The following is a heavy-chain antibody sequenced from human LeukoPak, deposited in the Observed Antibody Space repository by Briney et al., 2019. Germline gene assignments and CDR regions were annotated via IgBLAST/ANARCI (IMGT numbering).Heavy chain of an antibody. CDR2: ISYDGSNK. V-gene: IGHV3-30*18. CDR3: AKEGTPYDSSGYYGD. Sequence: PGGSLRLSCAASGFTFSSYWMSWVRQAPGKGLEWVAVISYDGSNKYYADSVKGRFTISRDNSKNTLYLQMNSLRAEDTAVYYCAKEGTPYDSSGYYGDWGQGTLVTVSS. J-gene: IGHJ4*02. D-gene: IGHD3-22*01. CDR1: GFTFSSYW.